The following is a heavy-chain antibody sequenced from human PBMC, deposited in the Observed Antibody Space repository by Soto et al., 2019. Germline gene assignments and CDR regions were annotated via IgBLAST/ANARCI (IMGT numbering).Heavy chain of an antibody. CDR2: ISRSGSTI. Sequence: GGSLRLSCAASGFPFSDYYMSWIRQAPGKGLEWVSYISRSGSTIYYADSVKGRFTISRDNSKNTLYLQMNSLSAEDTAVYYSENGYNFNWFDPWGQGTLVTVSS. J-gene: IGHJ5*02. D-gene: IGHD1-20*01. CDR1: GFPFSDYY. V-gene: IGHV3-11*01. CDR3: ENGYNFNWFDP.